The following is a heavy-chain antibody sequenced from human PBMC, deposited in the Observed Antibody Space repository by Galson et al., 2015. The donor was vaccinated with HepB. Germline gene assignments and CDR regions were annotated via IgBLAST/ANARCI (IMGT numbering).Heavy chain of an antibody. CDR2: IIPIFGTA. V-gene: IGHV1-69*13. CDR3: ARLNGVVVVPAAIRGLGDDAFDI. J-gene: IGHJ3*02. Sequence: SVKVSCKASGGTFSSYAISWVRQAPGQGLEWMGGIIPIFGTANYAQKFQGRVTITADESTSTAYMELSSLRSEDTAVYYCARLNGVVVVPAAIRGLGDDAFDIWCQGTMVTVSS. D-gene: IGHD2-2*02. CDR1: GGTFSSYA.